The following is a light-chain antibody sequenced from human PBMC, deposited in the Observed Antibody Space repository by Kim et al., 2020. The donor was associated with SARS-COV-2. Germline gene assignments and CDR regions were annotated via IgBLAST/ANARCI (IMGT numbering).Light chain of an antibody. V-gene: IGLV2-8*01. CDR1: SSDIGAYDY. CDR2: EVS. J-gene: IGLJ3*02. CDR3: SSYGDNNNSGV. Sequence: QSVLTQPPSASGSPGQSVSISCTGTSSDIGAYDYVSWYQQHPGKAPKLMIYEVSERPSGVPNRFSGSKSGNTASLTVSGLQAEDEADYYCSSYGDNNNSGVFGGGTQLTVL.